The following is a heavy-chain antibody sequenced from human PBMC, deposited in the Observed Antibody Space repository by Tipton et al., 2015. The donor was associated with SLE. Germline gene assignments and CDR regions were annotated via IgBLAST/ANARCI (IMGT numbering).Heavy chain of an antibody. Sequence: GSLRLSCAASGFTFSSYGMHWVRQAPGKGLEWASAIYNGGGTDYADSVKGRFTISGDSSKDTLYLQMNSLRVEDTAVYYCAKDWGTGDVYYFQHWGQGTLVTVSS. V-gene: IGHV3-NL1*01. CDR1: GFTFSSYG. CDR2: IYNGGGT. CDR3: AKDWGTGDVYYFQH. D-gene: IGHD2-8*02. J-gene: IGHJ1*01.